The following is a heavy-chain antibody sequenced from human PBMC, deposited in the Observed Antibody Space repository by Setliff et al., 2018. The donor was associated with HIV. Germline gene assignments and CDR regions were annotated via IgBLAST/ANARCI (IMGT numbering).Heavy chain of an antibody. CDR1: GGSISSSAYY. CDR2: IYYSGST. V-gene: IGHV4-39*07. Sequence: SETLSLTCTVSGGSISSSAYYGGWIRQPPGKGLEWIGSIYYSGSTYYNPSLKSRVTISLDTSKNQFSLKLSSVTAADKAVFYCARDPLWMRAFDIWGQGTMVTVSS. J-gene: IGHJ3*02. CDR3: ARDPLWMRAFDI. D-gene: IGHD2-21*01.